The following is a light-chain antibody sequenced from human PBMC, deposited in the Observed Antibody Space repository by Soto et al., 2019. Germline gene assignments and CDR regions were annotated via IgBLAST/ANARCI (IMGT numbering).Light chain of an antibody. CDR2: KAA. V-gene: IGKV1-5*03. J-gene: IGKJ2*01. CDR3: QQYDASPLT. CDR1: QTVRNW. Sequence: DIQMTQSPTTLSASVGDRAIITCRASQTVRNWLAWFQQKPGEAPKLLIYKAARVESGVSSRFSGSGYGTDFTLTSTNVVPGDSATYFCQQYDASPLTFGQGTKLAIK.